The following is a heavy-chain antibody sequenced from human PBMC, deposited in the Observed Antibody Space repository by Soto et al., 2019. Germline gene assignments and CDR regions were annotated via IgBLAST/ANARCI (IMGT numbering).Heavy chain of an antibody. CDR2: IDWDDDK. V-gene: IGHV2-70*01. Sequence: SGPTLVNPTQTLTLTCTFSGFSLSTSGMWVSWIRQPPGKALEWLALIDWDDDKYYSTSLKTRLTISKDTYKNQVVLTMTNMDPVDTATYYCARYRIAAAVPDAFDIWGQGTMVTVSS. D-gene: IGHD6-25*01. CDR3: ARYRIAAAVPDAFDI. J-gene: IGHJ3*02. CDR1: GFSLSTSGMW.